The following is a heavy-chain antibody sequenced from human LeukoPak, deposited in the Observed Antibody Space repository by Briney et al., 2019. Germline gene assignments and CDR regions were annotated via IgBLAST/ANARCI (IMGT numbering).Heavy chain of an antibody. CDR3: ARDLGVAVALDALGI. D-gene: IGHD6-19*01. CDR1: GYTFTGYY. J-gene: IGHJ3*02. CDR2: INPNSGGT. V-gene: IGHV1-2*02. Sequence: ASVKVSCKASGYTFTGYYMHWVRQAPGQGLEWMGWINPNSGGTKYTQKFQGRVTMTRDTSISTAYMELSRLRSDDTAVYYCARDLGVAVALDALGIWGQGTMVTVSS.